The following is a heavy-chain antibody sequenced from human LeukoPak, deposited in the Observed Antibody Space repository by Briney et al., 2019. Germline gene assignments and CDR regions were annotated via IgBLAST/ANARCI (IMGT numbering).Heavy chain of an antibody. J-gene: IGHJ4*02. V-gene: IGHV1-18*01. CDR2: VGPYNRKT. CDR1: GYAFSSYG. CDR3: ARGAPRGVWNFYFDY. D-gene: IGHD1-7*01. Sequence: ASVKVSCKASGYAFSSYGIGWVRQASGQGLEWMGWVGPYNRKTNYSQKFQGRVTMTTDTSTNTAYLELRTLRSDDTAVYYCARGAPRGVWNFYFDYWGQGTLVTVSS.